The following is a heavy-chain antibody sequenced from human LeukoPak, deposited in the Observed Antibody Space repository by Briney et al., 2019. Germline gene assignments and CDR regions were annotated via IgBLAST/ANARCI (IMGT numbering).Heavy chain of an antibody. V-gene: IGHV3-74*01. CDR2: INSDGSST. D-gene: IGHD2-8*01. Sequence: GGSLRLSCAASGFTFSSYWMHWVRQAPGKGLVWVSHINSDGSSTSYADSVKGRFTISRDNSKNTLYLQMNSLRAEDTAVYYCAKQMDGNFDYWGQGTLVTVSS. J-gene: IGHJ4*02. CDR3: AKQMDGNFDY. CDR1: GFTFSSYW.